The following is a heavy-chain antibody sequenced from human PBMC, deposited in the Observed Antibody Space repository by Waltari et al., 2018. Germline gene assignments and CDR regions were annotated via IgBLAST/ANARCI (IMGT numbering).Heavy chain of an antibody. CDR2: ISNSGADT. V-gene: IGHV3-23*01. CDR3: AKDHGVAY. D-gene: IGHD3-16*01. Sequence: QLLESGGGLVQPGGSLRLSCSDCGHTFSSFAISWVRQAPGKGLEWVSGISNSGADTYYADSVKGRFTISRDNSKKTLYLQMNSLRVEDTAVYYCAKDHGVAYWGRGTLVTVSA. CDR1: GHTFSSFA. J-gene: IGHJ4*02.